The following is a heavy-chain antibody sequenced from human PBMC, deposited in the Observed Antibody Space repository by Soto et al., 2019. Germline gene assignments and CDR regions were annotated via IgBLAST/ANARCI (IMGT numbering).Heavy chain of an antibody. CDR2: IWYDGSKK. D-gene: IGHD2-21*02. V-gene: IGHV3-33*01. CDR3: ARTTATSGDLALDY. Sequence: GSLRLSCAASGFTFSSFGMHWVRQAPGKGLEWVAVIWYDGSKKYYADSLKGRFTISRDNSKNTLFLQMSSLRAEDTAVYYCARTTATSGDLALDYWGQGTLVTVSS. CDR1: GFTFSSFG. J-gene: IGHJ4*02.